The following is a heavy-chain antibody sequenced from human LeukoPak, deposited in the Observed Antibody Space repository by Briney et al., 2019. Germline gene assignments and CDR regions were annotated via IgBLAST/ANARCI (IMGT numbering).Heavy chain of an antibody. CDR3: AKESGGGDCAFDY. D-gene: IGHD2-21*02. CDR1: GFTFTDYN. Sequence: GSLRLSCAASGFTFTDYNMHWVRQAPGKGLEWVAFIRFDASDKYYPDSVKGRFTISRDNSKNTLYLQINSLRPEDTAVYYCAKESGGGDCAFDYWGQGTLVTVS. CDR2: IRFDASDK. J-gene: IGHJ4*02. V-gene: IGHV3-30*02.